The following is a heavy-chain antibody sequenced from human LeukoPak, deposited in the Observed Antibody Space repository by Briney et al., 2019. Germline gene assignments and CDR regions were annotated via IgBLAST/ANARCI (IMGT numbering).Heavy chain of an antibody. D-gene: IGHD5-18*01. J-gene: IGHJ6*02. V-gene: IGHV3-64*02. CDR1: GFTLSSYW. Sequence: GGSLRLSCAASGFTLSSYWMHWVRQAPGKGLEYVSAISGDGGSTGYADSVKGRFTISGDNSKNTLYLQMGSLRAEDMAVYYCARDTGIRGMDVWGQGTTVTVSS. CDR2: ISGDGGST. CDR3: ARDTGIRGMDV.